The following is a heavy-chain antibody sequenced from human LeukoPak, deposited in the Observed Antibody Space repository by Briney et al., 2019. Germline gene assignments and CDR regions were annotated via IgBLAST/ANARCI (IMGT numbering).Heavy chain of an antibody. CDR1: GFSVSSNF. Sequence: GGSLRLSCAASGFSVSSNFMSWVRQAPGKGLEWVSVIYSGGTTYCADSVKGRFTISRDNSKNTLSLQMNNLRAEDTAVYYCARDGYGNNYMDVWGKGTTVTVSS. V-gene: IGHV3-53*01. J-gene: IGHJ6*03. CDR2: IYSGGTT. D-gene: IGHD1-1*01. CDR3: ARDGYGNNYMDV.